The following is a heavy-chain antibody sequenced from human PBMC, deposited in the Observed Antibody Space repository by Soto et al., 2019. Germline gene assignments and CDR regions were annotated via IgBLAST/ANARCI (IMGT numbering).Heavy chain of an antibody. CDR3: AREEYGDFGRNYYYYYGMDV. CDR2: ISYDGSNK. CDR1: GFTFSSYA. V-gene: IGHV3-30-3*01. D-gene: IGHD4-17*01. Sequence: QVQLVESGGGVVQPGRSLRLSCAASGFTFSSYAMHWVRQAPGKGLEWVAVISYDGSNKYYADSVKGRFTISRDNSKNTLYLHMNSLRAEDTAVYYCAREEYGDFGRNYYYYYGMDVWGQGTTVTVSS. J-gene: IGHJ6*02.